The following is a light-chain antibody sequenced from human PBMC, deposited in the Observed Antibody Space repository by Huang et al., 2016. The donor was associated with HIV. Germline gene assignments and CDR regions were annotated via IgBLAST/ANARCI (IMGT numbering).Light chain of an antibody. CDR1: QAIGTY. CDR3: QHLYT. V-gene: IGKV1-9*01. Sequence: IQLTQSPSSLSASVGDRVTITCRANQAIGTYLAWYQQKPGKAPELLLNSSSTLRSGVPSRFSGGGSGTDFTLTITSLQPEDFASYFCQHLYTFGGGTKVEIK. CDR2: SSS. J-gene: IGKJ4*01.